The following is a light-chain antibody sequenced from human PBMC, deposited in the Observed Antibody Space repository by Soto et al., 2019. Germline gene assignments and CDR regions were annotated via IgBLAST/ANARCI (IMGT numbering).Light chain of an antibody. CDR2: GAS. V-gene: IGKV3-20*01. CDR3: RQYGSSPSYT. J-gene: IGKJ2*01. Sequence: EIVLTQSPGTLSLSPGERATLSCRASQSVSSSSYLAWYQQKPGQAPRLLIYGASSRATGIPDRFSGSASATDFTLTISRLEPEDFAVYYCRQYGSSPSYTFGQGTKLEIK. CDR1: QSVSSSSY.